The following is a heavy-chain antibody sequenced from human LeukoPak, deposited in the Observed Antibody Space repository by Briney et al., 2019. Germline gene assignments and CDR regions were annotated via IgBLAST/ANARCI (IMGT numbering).Heavy chain of an antibody. D-gene: IGHD3-10*01. V-gene: IGHV1-69*04. Sequence: SVKVSCKASGGNFSSNAISWVRQAPGQGLEWMGGIIPNLGVRNYAQKFQDRVTIIADKSTSTVYMELSSLRSEDTAVYYCARRMYYYGSGTSYYFDYWGQGTLVTVPS. J-gene: IGHJ4*02. CDR2: IIPNLGVR. CDR3: ARRMYYYGSGTSYYFDY. CDR1: GGNFSSNA.